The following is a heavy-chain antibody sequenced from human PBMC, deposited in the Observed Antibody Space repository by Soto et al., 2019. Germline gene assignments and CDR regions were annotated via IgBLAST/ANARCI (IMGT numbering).Heavy chain of an antibody. D-gene: IGHD6-13*01. Sequence: PGGSLRLSCAASGFTFSSYAMSWVRQAPGKGLEWVSAISGSGGSTYYADSVKGRFTISRDNSKNTLYLQMNSLRAEDTAVYYCAKSPGIAAAGSHPLVWFDPWGQGTLVTVSS. CDR3: AKSPGIAAAGSHPLVWFDP. J-gene: IGHJ5*02. CDR2: ISGSGGST. CDR1: GFTFSSYA. V-gene: IGHV3-23*01.